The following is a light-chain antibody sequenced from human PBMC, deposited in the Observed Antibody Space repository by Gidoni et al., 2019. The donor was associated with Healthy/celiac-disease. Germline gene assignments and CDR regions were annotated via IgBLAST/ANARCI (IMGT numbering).Light chain of an antibody. CDR2: KAS. V-gene: IGKV1-5*03. Sequence: DIQMTQSPSPLSASVGDRVTITCRASQSISSWLAWYQQKPGKAPKLLIYKASSLESGVPSRLSGSGSGTEFTLTISSLQPDDFATYYCQQYNSYSWTFGQGTKVEIK. J-gene: IGKJ1*01. CDR1: QSISSW. CDR3: QQYNSYSWT.